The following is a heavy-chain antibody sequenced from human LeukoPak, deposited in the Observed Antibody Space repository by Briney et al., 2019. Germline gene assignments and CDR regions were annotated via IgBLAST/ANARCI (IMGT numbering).Heavy chain of an antibody. CDR1: GGSIGSYY. CDR3: ARGTSSGWYALDY. Sequence: SETLSLTCTVSGGSIGSYYWSWIRQPPGKGLEWIGYIYYSGSTNYNPSLKSRLTISVDTSKNQFSLKLSSVTAADTAVYYCARGTSSGWYALDYWGQGTLVTVSS. D-gene: IGHD6-19*01. CDR2: IYYSGST. J-gene: IGHJ4*02. V-gene: IGHV4-59*08.